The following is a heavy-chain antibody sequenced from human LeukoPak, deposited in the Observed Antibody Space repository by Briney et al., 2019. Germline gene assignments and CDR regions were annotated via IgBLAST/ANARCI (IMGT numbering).Heavy chain of an antibody. J-gene: IGHJ4*02. Sequence: SETLSLTCAVSGGSISSSNWWSWVRQPPGKGLEWIGEINHSGSTNYNPSLKSRVTISVDTSKNQFSLKLSSVTAADTAVYYCARGLTVTTRAPDYWGQGTLVTVSS. CDR2: INHSGST. CDR3: ARGLTVTTRAPDY. CDR1: GGSISSSNW. D-gene: IGHD4-17*01. V-gene: IGHV4-4*02.